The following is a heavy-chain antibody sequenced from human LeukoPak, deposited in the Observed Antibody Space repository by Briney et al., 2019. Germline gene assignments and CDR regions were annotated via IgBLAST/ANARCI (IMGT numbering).Heavy chain of an antibody. D-gene: IGHD6-19*01. V-gene: IGHV4-34*01. CDR3: ARETSVAVDY. Sequence: SETLSLTCAVYGGSFSGYHWSWIRQPPGKGLEWIGEINHSGSTNYNPSLKSRVTISVDTSKNQFSLKLSSVTAEDTAVYYCARETSVAVDYWGQGTLVTVSS. J-gene: IGHJ4*02. CDR1: GGSFSGYH. CDR2: INHSGST.